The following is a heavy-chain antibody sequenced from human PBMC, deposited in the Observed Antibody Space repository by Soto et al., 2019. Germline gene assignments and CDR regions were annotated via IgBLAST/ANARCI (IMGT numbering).Heavy chain of an antibody. CDR3: VRDMQLWRLDS. CDR2: INTDGSVA. Sequence: EVQLVESGGGLVQPGESLRLSCAASGLTFRSYWMHWVRQAPGKGLVWVSRINTDGSVAMYVDSVKGRFTISRDNAKNTLYLHMNSLRAADTAVYYCVRDMQLWRLDSWAQGTLVTVSS. CDR1: GLTFRSYW. J-gene: IGHJ4*02. V-gene: IGHV3-74*03. D-gene: IGHD2-21*01.